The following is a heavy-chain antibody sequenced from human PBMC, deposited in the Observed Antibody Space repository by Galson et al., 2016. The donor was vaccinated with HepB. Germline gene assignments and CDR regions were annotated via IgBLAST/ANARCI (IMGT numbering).Heavy chain of an antibody. D-gene: IGHD2-21*02. V-gene: IGHV3-30-3*01. J-gene: IGHJ4*02. CDR1: GFTFSSYG. Sequence: SLRLSCAASGFTFSSYGMHWVRQAPGKGLEWVAVASYDGSNNYYPDSVKDRFTVPRDNSKNTLYLQMNSLRTEDTAVYYCARDANLAYRCGDCYWFDYWGPGTLVTVSS. CDR2: ASYDGSNN. CDR3: ARDANLAYRCGDCYWFDY.